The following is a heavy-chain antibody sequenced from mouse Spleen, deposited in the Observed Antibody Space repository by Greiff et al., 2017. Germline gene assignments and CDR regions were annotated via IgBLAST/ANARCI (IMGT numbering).Heavy chain of an antibody. CDR1: GFTFSSFG. J-gene: IGHJ2*01. CDR3: ARATVVATDY. V-gene: IGHV5-17*02. CDR2: ISSGSSTI. D-gene: IGHD1-1*01. Sequence: EVKLVESGGGLVQPGGSRKLSCAASGFTFSSFGMHWVRQAPEKGLEWVAYISSGSSTIYYADTVKGRFTISRDNPKNTLFLQMTSLRSEDTAMYYCARATVVATDYWGQGTTLTVSS.